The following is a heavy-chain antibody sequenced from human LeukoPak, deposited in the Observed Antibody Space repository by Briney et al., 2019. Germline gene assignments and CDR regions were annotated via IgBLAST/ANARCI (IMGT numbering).Heavy chain of an antibody. CDR2: ICSGTCTI. Sequence: SGGSLTLSCGACGFTLCSSAMHWLRQAPGRGREGVSYICSGTCTIFCADSVKGRFTLSRDNAKNSLYLQVHSLRGEETAVYYCAGDVTYYGGDWFDPWGQGTLVTVSS. J-gene: IGHJ5*02. D-gene: IGHD4-23*01. CDR1: GFTLCSSA. V-gene: IGHV3-48*04. CDR3: AGDVTYYGGDWFDP.